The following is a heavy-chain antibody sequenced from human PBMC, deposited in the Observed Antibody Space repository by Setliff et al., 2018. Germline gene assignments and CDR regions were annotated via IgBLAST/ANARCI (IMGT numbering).Heavy chain of an antibody. D-gene: IGHD2-15*01. V-gene: IGHV3-33*08. CDR1: GFTFSTYR. Sequence: PGGSLRLSCAASGFTFSTYRMHWVRQAPGKGLEWVAVIWDDGAKKYHADSVKGRFTISRDNSKNTLYLQMNSLRPEDTAVYYCARTCSGSGCYAGLESWGQGTPVTSPQ. J-gene: IGHJ4*02. CDR2: IWDDGAKK. CDR3: ARTCSGSGCYAGLES.